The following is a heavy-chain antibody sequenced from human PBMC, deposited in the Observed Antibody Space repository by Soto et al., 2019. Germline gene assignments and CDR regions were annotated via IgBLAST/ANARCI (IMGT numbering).Heavy chain of an antibody. Sequence: PSETLSLTCTVSGGSISSSSYYWGWIRQPPGKGLEWIGSIYYSGSTYYNPSLKSRVTISVDTSKNQFSLKLSSVTAADTAVYYCARHRSPGYSSGWYLPSGFDYWGQGTLVTVSS. V-gene: IGHV4-39*01. CDR3: ARHRSPGYSSGWYLPSGFDY. J-gene: IGHJ4*02. D-gene: IGHD6-19*01. CDR1: GGSISSSSYY. CDR2: IYYSGST.